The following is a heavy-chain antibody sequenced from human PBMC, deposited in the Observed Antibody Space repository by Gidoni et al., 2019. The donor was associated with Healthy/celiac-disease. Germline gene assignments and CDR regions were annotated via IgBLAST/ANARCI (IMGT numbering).Heavy chain of an antibody. J-gene: IGHJ4*02. CDR2: IYPGDSDT. Sequence: EVQLVQSGAEVKKPGESLKISCKGSGDSFTSYWIGWVRQMPGKGLEWMGIIYPGDSDTRYSPSFQGQVTISADKSISTAYLQWSSLKASDTAMYYCARQARVLWSGWFQVQYYFDYWGQGTLVTVSS. CDR1: GDSFTSYW. CDR3: ARQARVLWSGWFQVQYYFDY. D-gene: IGHD6-19*01. V-gene: IGHV5-51*01.